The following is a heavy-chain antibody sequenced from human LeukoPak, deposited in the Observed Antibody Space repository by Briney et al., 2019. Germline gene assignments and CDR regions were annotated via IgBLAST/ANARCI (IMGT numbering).Heavy chain of an antibody. Sequence: ASVKVSCKASGYTFTGYYMHWVRQAPGQELEWMGWINPNSGGTNYAQKFQGRVAMTRDTSISTAYMELSRLRSDDTAVYYCARDPPSGLFYTYYYYYGMDVWGQGTTVTVSS. D-gene: IGHD3-3*01. CDR2: INPNSGGT. CDR1: GYTFTGYY. CDR3: ARDPPSGLFYTYYYYYGMDV. V-gene: IGHV1-2*02. J-gene: IGHJ6*02.